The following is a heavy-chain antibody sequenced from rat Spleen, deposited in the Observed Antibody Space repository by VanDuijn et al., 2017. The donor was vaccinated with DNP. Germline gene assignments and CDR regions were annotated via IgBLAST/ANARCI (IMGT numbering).Heavy chain of an antibody. J-gene: IGHJ1*01. D-gene: IGHD1-2*01. CDR1: GYTFTTYY. CDR3: ARRRLPYWYFDF. V-gene: IGHV1-43*01. Sequence: QVQLQQSGAELAKPGSSVMISCRASGYTFTTYYIGWIKQTTRQGLEYIGYINMGRGGTNYNVKFKCKATLTGGKSSSTAVKQLNRLTYDDSAVYYCARRRLPYWYFDFLGPGTIVTVSS. CDR2: INMGRGGT.